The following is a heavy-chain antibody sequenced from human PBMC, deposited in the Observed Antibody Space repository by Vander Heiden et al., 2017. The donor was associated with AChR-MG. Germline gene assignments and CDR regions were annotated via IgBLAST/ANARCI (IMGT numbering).Heavy chain of an antibody. CDR3: AKDRDIAAAGYYYYGMDV. J-gene: IGHJ6*02. CDR2: ISYDGSNK. CDR1: GFTFSSSG. Sequence: QVQLVESGGGVVQPGRSLRLSCAASGFTFSSSGMHWVRQAPGKGLEWVAVISYDGSNKYYADSVKGRVTISRDNSKNTLYLQMNSLRAEETAVYYCAKDRDIAAAGYYYYGMDVWGQGTTVTVSS. V-gene: IGHV3-30*18. D-gene: IGHD6-13*01.